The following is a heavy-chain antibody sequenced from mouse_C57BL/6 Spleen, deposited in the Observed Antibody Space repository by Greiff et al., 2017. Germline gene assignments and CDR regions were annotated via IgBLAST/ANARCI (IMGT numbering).Heavy chain of an antibody. D-gene: IGHD2-4*01. J-gene: IGHJ2*01. V-gene: IGHV2-2*01. CDR3: AREGLRRWYYFDY. CDR1: GFSLTSYG. Sequence: VQLQQSGPGLVQPSQSLSIPCTVSGFSLTSYGVHWVRQSPGKGLEWLGVLWSGGSTDYNAAFISRLSISKDNSKSQVFFKMNSLQADDTAIYYCAREGLRRWYYFDYWSQGTTLTVSS. CDR2: LWSGGST.